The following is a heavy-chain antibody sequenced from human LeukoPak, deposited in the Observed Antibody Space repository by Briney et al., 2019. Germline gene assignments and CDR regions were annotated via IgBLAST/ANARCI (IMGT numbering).Heavy chain of an antibody. CDR3: ARTPRDGYNSPYFDC. V-gene: IGHV4-34*01. CDR1: GGSFSGYY. J-gene: IGHJ4*02. CDR2: IYYSGNT. Sequence: SETLSLTCAVYGGSFSGYYWSWIRQPPGKGLEWIGSIYYSGNTYYNPSLKSRVTISVDTSKNQFSLKLSSMTAADTAIYYCARTPRDGYNSPYFDCWGQGTLVTVSS. D-gene: IGHD5-24*01.